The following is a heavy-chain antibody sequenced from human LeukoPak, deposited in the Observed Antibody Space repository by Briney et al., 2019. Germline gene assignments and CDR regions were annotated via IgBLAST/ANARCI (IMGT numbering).Heavy chain of an antibody. J-gene: IGHJ3*02. CDR2: IRSGGGGT. V-gene: IGHV3-23*01. Sequence: GRSLRLSCAASGFTFSNYAMIWVRQAPGRGLEWVSAIRSGGGGTLYADSVKGRFTISRDNSKNTLFLQMNNMRAEDTAVYYCARDPNGDYVGAFEMWGPGTKVTVS. CDR1: GFTFSNYA. D-gene: IGHD4-17*01. CDR3: ARDPNGDYVGAFEM.